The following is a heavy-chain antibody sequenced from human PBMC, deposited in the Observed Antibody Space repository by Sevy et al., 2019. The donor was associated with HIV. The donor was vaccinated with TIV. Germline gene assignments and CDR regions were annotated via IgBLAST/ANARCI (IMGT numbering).Heavy chain of an antibody. J-gene: IGHJ4*02. D-gene: IGHD3-10*01. CDR2: ISGSGGST. V-gene: IGHV3-23*01. CDR1: GFTFSSYA. Sequence: GWSLRLSCAASGFTFSSYAMSWVHQAPGKGLEWVSAISGSGGSTYYADSVKGRFTISRDNSKNTLYLQMNSLRAEDTAVYYCAKAPNGYYGSGREGYYFDYWGQGTLVTVSS. CDR3: AKAPNGYYGSGREGYYFDY.